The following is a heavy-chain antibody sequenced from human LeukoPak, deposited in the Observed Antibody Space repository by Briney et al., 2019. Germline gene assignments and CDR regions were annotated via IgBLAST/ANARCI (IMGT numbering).Heavy chain of an antibody. D-gene: IGHD3-10*01. Sequence: ASVKVSCKASGDTVTSYAMDRVRQAPGQRLEWMGWSNAGNGNTKYSQKFQGRVTITRDTSASTAYMELSSLRSEDTAVYYCATGLWFGEFLFDYWGQGTLVTVSS. CDR1: GDTVTSYA. J-gene: IGHJ4*02. CDR3: ATGLWFGEFLFDY. V-gene: IGHV1-3*01. CDR2: SNAGNGNT.